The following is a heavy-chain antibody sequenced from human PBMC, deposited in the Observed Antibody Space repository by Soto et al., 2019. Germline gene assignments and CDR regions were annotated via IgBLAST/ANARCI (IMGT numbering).Heavy chain of an antibody. CDR3: ARDLNTGYVGDY. CDR1: GFTFSASG. J-gene: IGHJ4*02. D-gene: IGHD5-12*01. CDR2: IWFDGSKQ. V-gene: IGHV3-33*01. Sequence: QVQLVESGGGVVQPGTSLRLSCVASGFTFSASGMHWVRQTPGKGLEWVAIIWFDGSKQYYADSVKGRFTVSRDNPGSTLFLQINDLRTEDTAMCYCARDLNTGYVGDYWGQGALVVVSS.